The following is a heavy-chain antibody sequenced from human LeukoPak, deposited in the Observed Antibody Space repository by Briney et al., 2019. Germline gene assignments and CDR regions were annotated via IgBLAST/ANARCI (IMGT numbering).Heavy chain of an antibody. Sequence: PGGSLRLSCAASGFTFSSYWMHWVRQAPGKGLVWVSRINSDGSGTSYADSVKGRFTISRDNAKNTLYLQMNSLRAEDTAVYYCARGGIVVVPAGFDPWGQGTLVTVSS. D-gene: IGHD2-2*01. CDR2: INSDGSGT. CDR1: GFTFSSYW. CDR3: ARGGIVVVPAGFDP. J-gene: IGHJ5*02. V-gene: IGHV3-74*01.